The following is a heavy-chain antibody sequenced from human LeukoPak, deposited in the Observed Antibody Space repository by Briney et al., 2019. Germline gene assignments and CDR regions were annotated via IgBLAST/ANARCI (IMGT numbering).Heavy chain of an antibody. CDR2: IYPGDSET. CDR3: ARQAMTTAGPDF. CDR1: GYNLPTYW. V-gene: IGHV5-51*01. D-gene: IGHD1-1*01. J-gene: IGHJ4*02. Sequence: PGESLKISCKGSGYNLPTYWIGWVRQMPGKGLEWMGIIYPGDSETRYSPSFQGQVTISSDKSFTTAYLQWRSLKASDTAMYYCARQAMTTAGPDFWGQGTLVTVSS.